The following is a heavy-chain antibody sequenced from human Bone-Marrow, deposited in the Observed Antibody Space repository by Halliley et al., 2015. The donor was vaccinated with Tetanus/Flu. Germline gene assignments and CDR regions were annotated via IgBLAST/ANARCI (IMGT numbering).Heavy chain of an antibody. D-gene: IGHD3-3*01. CDR2: VSSSGNT. V-gene: IGHV4-39*01. CDR3: ARLRSGLMDS. Sequence: TLSLTCTVSGDSININSYYWGWIRQPPGNGLEWLGSVSSSGNTYYNPSLKRRVTVSVDTSNHQFSLRLSSVTAADTAVYFCARLRSGLMDSWGQGTLVTVSS. CDR1: GDSININSYY. J-gene: IGHJ4*02.